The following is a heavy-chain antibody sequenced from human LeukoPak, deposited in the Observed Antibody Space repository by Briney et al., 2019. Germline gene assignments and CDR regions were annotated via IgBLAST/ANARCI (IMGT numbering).Heavy chain of an antibody. CDR2: ISSRTSTT. J-gene: IGHJ6*02. CDR3: ARDQDHGRDGMDV. D-gene: IGHD4-17*01. V-gene: IGHV3-48*01. CDR1: GFTLSYYS. Sequence: GGSLRLSCAASGFTLSYYSMSWVRQAPGKGLEWLSYISSRTSTTFYADSVKGRFTISRDNAKNSLYLQMNNLRVEDTAVYYCARDQDHGRDGMDVWGQGTTVTVSS.